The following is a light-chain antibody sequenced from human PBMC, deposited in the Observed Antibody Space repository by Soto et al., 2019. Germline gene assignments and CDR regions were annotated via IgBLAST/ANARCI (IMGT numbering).Light chain of an antibody. CDR2: GNS. V-gene: IGLV1-40*01. J-gene: IGLJ3*02. CDR1: SSNIGAGYD. CDR3: QSYDSSLSGWV. Sequence: QSVLTQPPSVSGAPGQRVTISCTGSSSNIGAGYDVHWYQPLPGTAPKLLIYGNSNRPSGVPDRFSGSKSGTSASLAITGIRDEDEADYYCQSYDSSLSGWVFGGGTKLTVL.